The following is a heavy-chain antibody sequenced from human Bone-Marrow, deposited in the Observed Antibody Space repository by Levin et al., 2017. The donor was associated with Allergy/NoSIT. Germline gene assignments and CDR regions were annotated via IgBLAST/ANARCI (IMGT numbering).Heavy chain of an antibody. Sequence: TGGSLRLSCAASGFSFSDYYMSWIRQAPGKGLEWVSHISGSGSTIDYADSVKGRFTISRDNAKNSLYLQMNSLRAEDTAMYYCARYPLGYCITTNCPFDYWGRVTLVTVSS. CDR1: GFSFSDYY. D-gene: IGHD2-2*01. J-gene: IGHJ4*02. V-gene: IGHV3-11*01. CDR2: ISGSGSTI. CDR3: ARYPLGYCITTNCPFDY.